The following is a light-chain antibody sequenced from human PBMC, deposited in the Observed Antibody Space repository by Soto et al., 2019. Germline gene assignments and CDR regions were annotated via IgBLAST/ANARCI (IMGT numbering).Light chain of an antibody. CDR1: SSDVGGYNY. V-gene: IGLV2-8*01. CDR3: SSYAGSNNPYV. J-gene: IGLJ1*01. Sequence: QSALTQPASVSGSPGQSITISCTGISSDVGGYNYVSWYQQHPGKAPKLMIYEVTKRPLGVPDRFSGSKSGNTASLTVSGLQAEDEADYYCSSYAGSNNPYVFGTGTKLTVL. CDR2: EVT.